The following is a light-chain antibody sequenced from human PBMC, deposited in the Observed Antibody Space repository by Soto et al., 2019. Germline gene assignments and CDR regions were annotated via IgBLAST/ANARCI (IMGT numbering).Light chain of an antibody. J-gene: IGKJ2*01. CDR1: QSVSSSY. CDR2: GAS. CDR3: QQYGSSPLYT. V-gene: IGKV3-20*01. Sequence: EIVLTQSPGTLSLSPGERATLSCRASQSVSSSYLAWYQQKPGQAPRLLIYGASRRATGIPDRFSGSGSGADFTVTISRLEPEDFAVYYCQQYGSSPLYTFGQGTKLEIK.